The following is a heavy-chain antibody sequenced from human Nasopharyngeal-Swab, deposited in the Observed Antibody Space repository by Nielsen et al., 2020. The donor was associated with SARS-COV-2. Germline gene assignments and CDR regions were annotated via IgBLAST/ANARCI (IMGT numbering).Heavy chain of an antibody. J-gene: IGHJ6*02. D-gene: IGHD3-3*01. Sequence: ASVKVSCKASGYTFTGYYMHWVRQAPGQGLEWMGWINPNSGGTNYAQKFQGWVTMTRDTSISTAYMELSRLRSDDTAVYYCARQGSGYTSNGPYYYGMDVWGQGTTVTVSS. CDR2: INPNSGGT. V-gene: IGHV1-2*04. CDR1: GYTFTGYY. CDR3: ARQGSGYTSNGPYYYGMDV.